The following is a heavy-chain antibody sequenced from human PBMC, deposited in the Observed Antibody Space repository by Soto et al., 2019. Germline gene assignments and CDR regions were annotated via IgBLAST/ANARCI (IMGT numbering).Heavy chain of an antibody. CDR2: ISYEGSNK. D-gene: IGHD3-22*01. J-gene: IGHJ4*02. CDR3: AREDSGYYSSYFDY. V-gene: IGHV3-30-3*01. Sequence: QVQLVESGGGVVQPGGSLSLSCAASGFTFSSCVLPGSGQAPGRGLGGVAVISYEGSNKYYEDSVRGRFTISRDNSKNTLYLQMNSLRAEDTAVYYCAREDSGYYSSYFDYWGQGTLVTVSS. CDR1: GFTFSSCV.